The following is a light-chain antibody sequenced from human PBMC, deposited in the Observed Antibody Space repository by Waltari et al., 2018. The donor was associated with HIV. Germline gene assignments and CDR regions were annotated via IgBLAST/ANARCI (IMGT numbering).Light chain of an antibody. V-gene: IGLV2-8*01. Sequence: QSALTQPPAASGSPGAPVTIACTGTSSDFGGYNYVSWYQQYPGKAPKRMIYEVTKRPSGVPDRFSGSKSGNTASLTVSGLQAEDEADYYCSSYAGSNNYVVFGGGTRLTVL. CDR3: SSYAGSNNYVV. CDR1: SSDFGGYNY. J-gene: IGLJ2*01. CDR2: EVT.